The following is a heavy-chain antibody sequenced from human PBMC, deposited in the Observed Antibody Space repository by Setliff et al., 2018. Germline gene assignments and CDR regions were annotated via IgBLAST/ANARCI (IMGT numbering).Heavy chain of an antibody. V-gene: IGHV3-21*01. J-gene: IGHJ4*02. CDR1: GFTFGDYA. CDR3: TRDWGIAAAGY. D-gene: IGHD6-13*01. Sequence: GGSLRLSCTASGFTFGDYAMNWVRQAPGKGLEWVSSISSSSSYIYYADSVKGRFTISRDNAKNSLYLQMNSLRAEDTAVYYCTRDWGIAAAGYWGQGTLVTVSS. CDR2: ISSSSSYI.